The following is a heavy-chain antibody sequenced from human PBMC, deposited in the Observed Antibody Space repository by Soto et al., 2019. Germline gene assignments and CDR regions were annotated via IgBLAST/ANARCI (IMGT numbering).Heavy chain of an antibody. CDR3: ARRGGSSSGYYYYAMDV. V-gene: IGHV4-31*03. Sequence: SETLSLTCSVSSDSMNSGGYYWSWIRQHPGKGLEWIGYIYSNGDTYYNPSLKGRVTISVDTSRNQFSLNLTSVTAADTAVYYCARRGGSSSGYYYYAMDVWGQGTTVTVSS. CDR1: SDSMNSGGYY. CDR2: IYSNGDT. D-gene: IGHD6-6*01. J-gene: IGHJ6*02.